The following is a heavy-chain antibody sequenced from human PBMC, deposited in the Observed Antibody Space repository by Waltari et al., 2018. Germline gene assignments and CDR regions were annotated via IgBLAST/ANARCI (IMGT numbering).Heavy chain of an antibody. J-gene: IGHJ4*02. D-gene: IGHD6-19*01. V-gene: IGHV1-8*03. CDR3: ARGEGAVAGRGVDY. CDR1: GYTFTSYD. CDR2: MNTNMGNT. Sequence: QVQLVQSGAEVKKPGASVKVSCKASGYTFTSYDINWVRQATGQGLEWMGWMNTNMGNTGYAKKYQGRVTITRNTSISTAYMELSSLRSEDTAGYYCARGEGAVAGRGVDYWGQGTLVTVSS.